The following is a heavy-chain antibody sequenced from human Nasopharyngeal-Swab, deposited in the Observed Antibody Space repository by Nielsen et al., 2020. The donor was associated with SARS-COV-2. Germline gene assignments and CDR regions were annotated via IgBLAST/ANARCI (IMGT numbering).Heavy chain of an antibody. D-gene: IGHD3-9*01. J-gene: IGHJ6*02. CDR3: ARDLRSFDWTNYYGMDV. CDR2: INTNTGNP. CDR1: GYTFTSYA. Sequence: ASVKVSCKASGYTFTSYAMNWVRQAPGQGLEWMGWINTNTGNPTYAQGFTGRFVFSLDTSVSTAYLQISSLKAEDTAVYYCARDLRSFDWTNYYGMDVWGQGTTVTVSS. V-gene: IGHV7-4-1*02.